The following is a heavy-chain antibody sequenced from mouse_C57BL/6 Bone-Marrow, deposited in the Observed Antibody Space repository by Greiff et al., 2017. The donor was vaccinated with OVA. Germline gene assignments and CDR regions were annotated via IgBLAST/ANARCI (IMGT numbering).Heavy chain of an antibody. V-gene: IGHV14-4*01. Sequence: EVQRVESGAELVRPGASVKLSCTASGFNIKDDYMHWVKQRPEQGLEWIGWIDPENGDTEYASKFQGKATITADTSSNTAYLQLSSLTSEDTAVYYCTLLVFAYWGQGTLVTVSA. J-gene: IGHJ3*01. CDR3: TLLVFAY. D-gene: IGHD1-1*01. CDR1: GFNIKDDY. CDR2: IDPENGDT.